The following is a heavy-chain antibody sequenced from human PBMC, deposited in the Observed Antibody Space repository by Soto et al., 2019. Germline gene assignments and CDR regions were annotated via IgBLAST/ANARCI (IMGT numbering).Heavy chain of an antibody. J-gene: IGHJ3*02. CDR3: ARDKGDHGDYVAFDI. D-gene: IGHD4-17*01. CDR1: GYTFTSYG. Sequence: GASVKVSCKASGYTFTSYGISWVRQAPGQGLEWMGWISAYNGNTNYAQKLQGRVTMTTDTSTSTAYMELRSLRSDDTAVYYCARDKGDHGDYVAFDIWVQGTMVTVSS. CDR2: ISAYNGNT. V-gene: IGHV1-18*01.